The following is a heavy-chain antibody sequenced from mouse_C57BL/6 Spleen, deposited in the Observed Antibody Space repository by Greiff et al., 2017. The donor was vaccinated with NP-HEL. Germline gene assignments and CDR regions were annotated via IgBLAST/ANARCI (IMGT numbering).Heavy chain of an antibody. CDR2: ISSGSSTI. V-gene: IGHV5-17*01. CDR3: ARSPDYYGSSYWYFDV. CDR1: GFTFSDYG. J-gene: IGHJ1*03. Sequence: EVQLVESGGGLVKPGGSLQLSCAASGFTFSDYGMHWVRPAPEKGLEWVAYISSGSSTIYYADTVKGRFTISRDNAKNTLFLQMTSLRSEDTAMYYCARSPDYYGSSYWYFDVWGTGTTVTVSS. D-gene: IGHD1-1*01.